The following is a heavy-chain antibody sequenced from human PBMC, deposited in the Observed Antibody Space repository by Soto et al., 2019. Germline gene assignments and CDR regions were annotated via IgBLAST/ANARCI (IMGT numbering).Heavy chain of an antibody. D-gene: IGHD3-3*01. CDR3: ARGGLYDLWSGLFD. CDR2: MHDSGTT. Sequence: SETLSLTCSVSGASVTSGDYYWDWIRQTPGTGLEWLGYMHDSGTTSYNPSLKSRVTISRDTSKNQFSLKLTSVSAADTAVYFCARGGLYDLWSGLFDWGQGIRVTVSS. V-gene: IGHV4-30-4*01. J-gene: IGHJ4*02. CDR1: GASVTSGDYY.